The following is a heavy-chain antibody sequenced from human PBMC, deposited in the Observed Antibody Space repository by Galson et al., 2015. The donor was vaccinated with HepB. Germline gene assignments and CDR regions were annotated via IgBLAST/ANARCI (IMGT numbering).Heavy chain of an antibody. Sequence: SVKVSCKASGYTFASYGISWVRQAPGQGLEWMGWISAYNGNTNYAQKLQGRVTMTTDTSTSTSYMELRSLRSDDTAVYYCARRIFGVVILDYWGQGQWSPSLQ. CDR1: GYTFASYG. CDR3: ARRIFGVVILDY. D-gene: IGHD3-3*01. J-gene: IGHJ3*01. CDR2: ISAYNGNT. V-gene: IGHV1-18*01.